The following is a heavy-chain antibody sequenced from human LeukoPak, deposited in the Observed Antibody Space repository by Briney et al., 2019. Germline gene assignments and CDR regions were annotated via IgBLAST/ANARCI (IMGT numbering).Heavy chain of an antibody. CDR2: INHSGST. J-gene: IGHJ6*02. CDR1: GGSFSGYY. CDR3: ARDHSLYYDFWSGYYSDYYGMDV. V-gene: IGHV4-34*01. D-gene: IGHD3-3*01. Sequence: PSETLSLTCAVYGGSFSGYYWSWIRQPPGKGLEWIGEINHSGSTNYNPSLKSRVTISVDTSKNQFSLKLSSVTAADTAVYYCARDHSLYYDFWSGYYSDYYGMDVWGQGTTVTVSS.